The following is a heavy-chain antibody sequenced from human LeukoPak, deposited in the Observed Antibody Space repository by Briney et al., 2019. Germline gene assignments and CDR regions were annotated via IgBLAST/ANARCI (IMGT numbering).Heavy chain of an antibody. D-gene: IGHD4-4*01. CDR3: ARERATVTID. CDR2: INLNSGAT. CDR1: GYSFTVCC. J-gene: IGHJ4*02. V-gene: IGHV1-2*02. Sequence: ASVKLSCTCSGYSFTVCCIRWVRHGPGQGLGWMGLINLNSGATNNAETIHGSVTMTRDTSSRTADMEVSRLISDDTAVYSCARERATVTIDWGQGTLVTVSS.